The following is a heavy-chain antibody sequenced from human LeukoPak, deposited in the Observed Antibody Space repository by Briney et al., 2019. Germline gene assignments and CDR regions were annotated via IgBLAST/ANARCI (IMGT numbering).Heavy chain of an antibody. D-gene: IGHD3-3*01. CDR2: IYYSGST. V-gene: IGHV4-30-4*01. CDR3: AREPVLRHPRSYYYYGMDV. CDR1: GGSISSGDYY. J-gene: IGHJ6*02. Sequence: SETLSLTCTVSGGSISSGDYYWSWIRQPPGKGLEWIGYIYYSGSTYYNPSLKSRVTISVDTSKNQFSLKLSSVTAADTAVYYCAREPVLRHPRSYYYYGMDVWGQGTTVTVYS.